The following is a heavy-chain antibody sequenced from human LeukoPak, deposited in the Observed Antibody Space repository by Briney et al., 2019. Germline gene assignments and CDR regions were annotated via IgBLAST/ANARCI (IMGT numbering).Heavy chain of an antibody. J-gene: IGHJ4*02. Sequence: PGGSLRLSCAASGFTFSSYGMHWVRQAPGKGLEWVAVISYDGSNKYYADSVKGRFTISRDNSKNTLYLQMNSLRAEDTAVYYCAKDLGGPDYWGQGTLVTVSS. CDR2: ISYDGSNK. CDR1: GFTFSSYG. CDR3: AKDLGGPDY. D-gene: IGHD2-15*01. V-gene: IGHV3-30*18.